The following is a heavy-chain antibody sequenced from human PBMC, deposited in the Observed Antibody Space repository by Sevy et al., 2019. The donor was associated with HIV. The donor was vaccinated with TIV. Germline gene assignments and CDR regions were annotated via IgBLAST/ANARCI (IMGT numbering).Heavy chain of an antibody. CDR3: AKDFTGYNGMDV. D-gene: IGHD3-9*01. V-gene: IGHV3-30*18. Sequence: GSLRLSCAVSEIIFTTSGMHWVRQAPGKGLEWVAVISYDGRNKFYVDSVKGRFTISRDNSKNILYLQMNSLRVEDTAVYYCAKDFTGYNGMDVWGQGTMVTVSS. CDR2: ISYDGRNK. CDR1: EIIFTTSG. J-gene: IGHJ6*02.